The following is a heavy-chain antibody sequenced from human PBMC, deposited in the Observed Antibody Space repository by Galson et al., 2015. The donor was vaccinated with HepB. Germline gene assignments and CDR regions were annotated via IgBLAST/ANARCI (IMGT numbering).Heavy chain of an antibody. D-gene: IGHD6-13*01. J-gene: IGHJ4*02. CDR2: IYSGGST. CDR3: ARGSPQIAAAAGDY. V-gene: IGHV3-66*01. CDR1: GFTVSSNY. Sequence: SLRLSCAASGFTVSSNYMSWVRQAPGKGLEWVSVIYSGGSTYYADSVKGRFTISRDNSKNTLYLQMNSLRAEDTAVYYCARGSPQIAAAAGDYWGQGTLVTVSS.